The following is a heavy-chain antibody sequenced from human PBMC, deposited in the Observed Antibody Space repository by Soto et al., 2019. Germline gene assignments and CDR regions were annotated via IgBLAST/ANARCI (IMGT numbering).Heavy chain of an antibody. CDR1: GGSISSGGYY. CDR2: IYYSGST. D-gene: IGHD3-22*01. Sequence: QVQLQESGPGLVKPSQTLSLTCTVSGGSISSGGYYWSWIRQHPGKGMEWIGYIYYSGSTYYNQSLKNRVTISVDTSKNQVSLKLSSVTAADTAVYYCARAPRVYDSSGSFDYWGQGTLVTVSS. V-gene: IGHV4-31*03. J-gene: IGHJ4*02. CDR3: ARAPRVYDSSGSFDY.